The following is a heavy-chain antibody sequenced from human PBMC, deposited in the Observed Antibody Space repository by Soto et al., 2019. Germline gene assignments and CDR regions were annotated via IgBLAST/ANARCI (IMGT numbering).Heavy chain of an antibody. V-gene: IGHV4-31*03. D-gene: IGHD3-22*01. CDR2: IYYSGST. Sequence: QVQLQESGPGLVEPSQTLSLTCTVSGGSISSGGYYWSWIRQHPGKGLEWIGYIYYSGSTYYNPSLKSRVTRSVDTSKNQFSRKLSSVTAADTAVYYCAREPRTDSSGYYYSGYWGQGTLVTVSS. CDR3: AREPRTDSSGYYYSGY. J-gene: IGHJ4*02. CDR1: GGSISSGGYY.